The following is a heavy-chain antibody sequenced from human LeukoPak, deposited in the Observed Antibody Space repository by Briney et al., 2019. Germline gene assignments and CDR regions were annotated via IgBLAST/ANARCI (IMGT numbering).Heavy chain of an antibody. Sequence: SETLSLTCTVSGGSISSYYWSWIRQPPGKGLEWIGYIYYSGSTNYNPSLKSRVTISVDTSKNQFSLKLSSVTAADTAAYYCARLASYNWFDPWGQGTLVTVSS. J-gene: IGHJ5*02. CDR3: ARLASYNWFDP. CDR1: GGSISSYY. CDR2: IYYSGST. D-gene: IGHD3-10*01. V-gene: IGHV4-59*08.